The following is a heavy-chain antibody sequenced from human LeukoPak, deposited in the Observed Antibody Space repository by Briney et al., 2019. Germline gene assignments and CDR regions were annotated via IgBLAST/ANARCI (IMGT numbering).Heavy chain of an antibody. D-gene: IGHD3-10*01. CDR1: EYTFTGYY. J-gene: IGHJ6*03. CDR3: ARASPDFYGSGSYASYYYYYMDV. V-gene: IGHV1-2*02. CDR2: INRHSGDT. Sequence: ASVKVSCKASEYTFTGYYLHWVRQAPGQGLEWMGWINRHSGDTDYAQKLQGRVTMTTDTSTSTAYMELRSLRSDDTAVYYCARASPDFYGSGSYASYYYYYMDVWGKGTTVTISS.